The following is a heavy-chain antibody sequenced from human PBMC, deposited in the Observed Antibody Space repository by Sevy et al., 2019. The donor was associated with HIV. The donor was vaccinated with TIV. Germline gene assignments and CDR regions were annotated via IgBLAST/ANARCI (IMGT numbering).Heavy chain of an antibody. Sequence: ASVKVSCKASGGTFSSYAISWVRQAPGQGLEWMGGIIPIFGTANYAQKFQGRVTITADESTSTAYMELSSLRSEDMAVYYCARDKDIVVVPAAMRDYYYYGMDVWGQGTTVTVSS. CDR2: IIPIFGTA. J-gene: IGHJ6*02. D-gene: IGHD2-2*01. CDR3: ARDKDIVVVPAAMRDYYYYGMDV. V-gene: IGHV1-69*13. CDR1: GGTFSSYA.